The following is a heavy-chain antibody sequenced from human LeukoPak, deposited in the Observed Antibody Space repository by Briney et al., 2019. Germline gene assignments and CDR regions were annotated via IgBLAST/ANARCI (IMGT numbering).Heavy chain of an antibody. CDR1: GYSFISYW. D-gene: IGHD6-19*01. CDR2: IYPGDSDT. J-gene: IGHJ6*02. V-gene: IGHV5-51*01. CDR3: ARHKGIAVAGYYYYGMDV. Sequence: GESLKISCKGSGYSFISYWIGWVRQMPGKGLEWMGIIYPGDSDTRYSPSFQGQVTISADKSISTAYLQWSSLKASDTAMYYCARHKGIAVAGYYYYGMDVWGQGTTVTVSS.